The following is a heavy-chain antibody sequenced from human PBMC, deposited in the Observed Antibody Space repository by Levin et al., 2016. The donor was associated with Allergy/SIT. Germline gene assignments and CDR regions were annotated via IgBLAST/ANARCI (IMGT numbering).Heavy chain of an antibody. V-gene: IGHV4-59*01. CDR2: IYHTGST. CDR1: DGSINIYY. D-gene: IGHD3-3*01. CDR3: AASYSYEGYIDY. Sequence: SETLSLTCTVSDGSINIYYWNWVRQPPGKGLKWIGYIYHTGSTSYNPSLKSRATISIDTSKSQFSLKLTSVTAADTSLYYCAASYSYEGYIDYWGQGTLVTVSS. J-gene: IGHJ4*02.